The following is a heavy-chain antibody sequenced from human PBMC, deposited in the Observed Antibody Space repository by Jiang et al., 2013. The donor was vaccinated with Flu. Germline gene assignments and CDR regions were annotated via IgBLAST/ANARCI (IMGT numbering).Heavy chain of an antibody. Sequence: PGLVKSSQTLSLTCVVSGDSMNSGNYYWNWIRQPAGKGLQWIGRIHSNGRTNYDPSLKSRATISVDSAKNEFSLKLTSVTAADTAVYYCAREWELLPHDVFNVWGRGTTVTVSS. CDR2: IHSNGRT. J-gene: IGHJ3*01. D-gene: IGHD1-26*01. CDR3: AREWELLPHDVFNV. V-gene: IGHV4-61*02. CDR1: GDSMNSGNYY.